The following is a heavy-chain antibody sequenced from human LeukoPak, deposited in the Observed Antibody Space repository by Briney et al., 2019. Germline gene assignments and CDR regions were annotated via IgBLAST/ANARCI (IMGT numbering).Heavy chain of an antibody. J-gene: IGHJ4*02. CDR2: VNRDGSST. D-gene: IGHD6-13*01. V-gene: IGHV3-74*01. CDR3: ARDRSISAAGDTY. CDR1: GFTFSSYA. Sequence: GGSLTLYCPASGFTFSSYAMRWVRQAPGKGLVWVSRVNRDGSSTSYADSVKGRFTISRDNAKNTLSLQMNSLRAEDTAVYYCARDRSISAAGDTYWGQGTLVTVSS.